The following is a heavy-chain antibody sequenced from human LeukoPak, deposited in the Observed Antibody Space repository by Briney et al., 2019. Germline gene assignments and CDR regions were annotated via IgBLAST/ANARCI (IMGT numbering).Heavy chain of an antibody. Sequence: GESLRLSCAASGFTFSSYWMHWVRQPPGKGLVWVSRINSDWSSTSYADSVKGRFTISRDNAKNTLFLQMDILSAEDTAVYYCARRHSSGWYTTPFDYWGQGTLVSVSS. CDR2: INSDWSST. J-gene: IGHJ4*02. CDR3: ARRHSSGWYTTPFDY. D-gene: IGHD6-19*01. V-gene: IGHV3-74*01. CDR1: GFTFSSYW.